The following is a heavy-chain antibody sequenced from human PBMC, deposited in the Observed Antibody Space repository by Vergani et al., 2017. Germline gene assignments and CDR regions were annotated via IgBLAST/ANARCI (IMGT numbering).Heavy chain of an antibody. V-gene: IGHV4-34*01. CDR3: PGAIVLNSAFDI. CDR1: GGSFSGYY. Sequence: QVQLQQWGAGLLKPSETLSPTCAVYGGSFSGYYWSWNRQPPGKGLEWIGEINHSGSTNYNPSLKSRVTISVDTSKNQFSLKLSSVTAADTAVYYCPGAIVLNSAFDIWSQGTMVTVSS. D-gene: IGHD6-6*01. J-gene: IGHJ3*02. CDR2: INHSGST.